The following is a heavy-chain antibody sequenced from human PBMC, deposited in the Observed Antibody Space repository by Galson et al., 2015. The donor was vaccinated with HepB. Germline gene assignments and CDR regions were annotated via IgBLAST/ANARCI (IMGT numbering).Heavy chain of an antibody. CDR2: IDPSDSYT. J-gene: IGHJ6*02. V-gene: IGHV5-10-1*01. CDR1: GYSFTSYW. CDR3: ARHLRGADGSGPGGMDV. Sequence: QSGAEVKKPGESLRISCKGSGYSFTSYWISWVRQMPGKGLEWMGRIDPSDSYTNYSPSFQGHVTISADKSISTAYLQWSSLKASDTAMYYCARHLRGADGSGPGGMDVWGQGTTVTVSS. D-gene: IGHD3-10*01.